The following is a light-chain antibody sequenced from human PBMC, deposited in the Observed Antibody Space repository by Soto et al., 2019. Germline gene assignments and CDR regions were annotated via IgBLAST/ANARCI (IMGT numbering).Light chain of an antibody. Sequence: QPASVSGSPGQSITISCTGTSSDVGGYNYVSWSQQHPGKAPQLMIYEVSNRPSGVSNRFSGSKSGNTASLTISGLQAEDEADYYCSSYTSSSTYVFGTGTKVTVL. CDR1: SSDVGGYNY. CDR3: SSYTSSSTYV. V-gene: IGLV2-14*03. CDR2: EVS. J-gene: IGLJ1*01.